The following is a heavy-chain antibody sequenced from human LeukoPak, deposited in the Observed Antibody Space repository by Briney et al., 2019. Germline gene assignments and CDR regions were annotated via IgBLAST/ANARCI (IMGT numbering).Heavy chain of an antibody. V-gene: IGHV4-39*07. CDR2: IYYNGST. J-gene: IGHJ5*02. CDR1: GASTSSRSYY. CDR3: ARVPDGDYDTWFDP. D-gene: IGHD4-17*01. Sequence: PSETLSLTCTVSGASTSSRSYYWGWIRQPPGKGLEWIGSIYYNGSTYYNPSLKSRVTISVDTSKNQFSLKLSSVTAADTAVYYCARVPDGDYDTWFDPWGQGTLVTVSS.